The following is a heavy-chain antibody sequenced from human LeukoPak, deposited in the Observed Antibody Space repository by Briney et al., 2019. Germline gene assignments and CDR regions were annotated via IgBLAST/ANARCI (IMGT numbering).Heavy chain of an antibody. CDR1: GFTFRNAG. Sequence: GRSLRLSCAVSGFTFRNAGMNWVRQAPGKGLEWVAIIWYDGSNEYYGDSVKGRFIISRDDSRNTLYLQMNSLRAEDTAVYYCARGSVGGGNYFDYWGQGTLVTVSS. CDR3: ARGSVGGGNYFDY. J-gene: IGHJ4*02. D-gene: IGHD3-16*01. V-gene: IGHV3-33*01. CDR2: IWYDGSNE.